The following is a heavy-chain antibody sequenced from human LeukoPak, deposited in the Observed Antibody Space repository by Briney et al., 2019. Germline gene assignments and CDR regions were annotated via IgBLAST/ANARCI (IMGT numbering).Heavy chain of an antibody. J-gene: IGHJ5*02. Sequence: GESLKISCKGSGYTFTNYWIGWVRQMPGKGLEWMGIIYPGTSETRYSPSFQGQVTISADKSITTANLQWSTLKASDNAIYYCARHRGAQVPPGTDWFDPWGQGTLVTVSS. V-gene: IGHV5-51*01. CDR1: GYTFTNYW. CDR2: IYPGTSET. D-gene: IGHD3-10*01. CDR3: ARHRGAQVPPGTDWFDP.